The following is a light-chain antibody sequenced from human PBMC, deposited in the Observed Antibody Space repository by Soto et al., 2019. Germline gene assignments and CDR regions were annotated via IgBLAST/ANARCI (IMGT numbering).Light chain of an antibody. Sequence: DIQLTHSPSFLSASVGDRVTITCRASQGISSYLAWYQQKPGKAPKLLIYAASTLQSGVPSRFSGSGSGKEFTLTISSLQPEDFATYYCPHYNSYSEAFGQGTKVEIX. J-gene: IGKJ1*01. V-gene: IGKV1-9*01. CDR1: QGISSY. CDR3: PHYNSYSEA. CDR2: AAS.